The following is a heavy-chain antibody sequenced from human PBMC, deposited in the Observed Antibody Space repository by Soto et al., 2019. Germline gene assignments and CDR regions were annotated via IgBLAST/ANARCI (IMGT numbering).Heavy chain of an antibody. V-gene: IGHV4-39*07. Sequence: SETLSLTCTVSGGSVTNSSYYWGWIRQSPGKGLEWIGSVYYGGTTYSNPSLKSRVSISGDWSKNQFSLKLNSVTAADTAVYYCARAFTSMGLFDYWGPGTLVTVSS. CDR2: VYYGGTT. CDR1: GGSVTNSSYY. CDR3: ARAFTSMGLFDY. J-gene: IGHJ4*02. D-gene: IGHD5-18*01.